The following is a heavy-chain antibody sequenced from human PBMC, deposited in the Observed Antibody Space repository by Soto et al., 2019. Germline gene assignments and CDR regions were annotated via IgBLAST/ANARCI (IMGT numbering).Heavy chain of an antibody. CDR1: GGGNLRDYR. D-gene: IGHD3-16*01. CDR2: INPSGGST. J-gene: IGHJ6*02. V-gene: IGHV1-46*01. Sequence: ASVKVSCKASGGGNLRDYRTTWVRRAPGQGLEWMGGINPSGGSTSYAQKFQGRVTMTRDTSTSTVYMELSSLRSEDTAVYYCARSLNGGYYYYYYGMDVWGQGTTVTVSS. CDR3: ARSLNGGYYYYYYGMDV.